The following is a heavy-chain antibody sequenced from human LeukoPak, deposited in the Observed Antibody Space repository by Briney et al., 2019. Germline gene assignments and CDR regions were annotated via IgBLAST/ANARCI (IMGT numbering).Heavy chain of an antibody. V-gene: IGHV3-48*02. CDR1: GFTFSSYS. D-gene: IGHD4-11*01. CDR2: ISSSSSTI. J-gene: IGHJ4*02. CDR3: ARDPFGPAISTVTPFDY. Sequence: GESLRLSCAASGFTFSSYSMNWVRQAPGRGLEWVSYISSSSSTIYYADSVKGRFTISRDNAKNSLYLQMNSLRDEDTAVYYCARDPFGPAISTVTPFDYWGQGTLVTVSS.